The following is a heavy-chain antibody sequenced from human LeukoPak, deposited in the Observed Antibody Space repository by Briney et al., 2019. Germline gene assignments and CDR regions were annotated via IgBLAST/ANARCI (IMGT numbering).Heavy chain of an antibody. Sequence: ASVKVSCKASGGTFSSYAISWVRQAPGQGLEWMGWISAYNGNTNYAQKLQGRVTMTTDTSTSTAYMELRSLRSDDTAVYYCARGVVPAAIRTYYYYGMDVWGQGTTVTVSS. V-gene: IGHV1-18*01. D-gene: IGHD2-2*02. CDR2: ISAYNGNT. J-gene: IGHJ6*02. CDR1: GGTFSSYA. CDR3: ARGVVPAAIRTYYYYGMDV.